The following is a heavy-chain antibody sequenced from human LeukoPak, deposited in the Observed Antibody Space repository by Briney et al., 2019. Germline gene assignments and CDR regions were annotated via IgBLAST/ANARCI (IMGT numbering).Heavy chain of an antibody. CDR3: ARLAAIAAAGKGNWFDP. CDR1: GGTFSSYA. Sequence: SVTVSFTASGGTFSSYAISWVRQAPGQGLEWMGGIIPILGTANYAQKFQGRVTITADESTSTAYMELSSLRSEDTAVYYCARLAAIAAAGKGNWFDPWGQGTLVTVSS. D-gene: IGHD6-13*01. CDR2: IIPILGTA. J-gene: IGHJ5*02. V-gene: IGHV1-69*01.